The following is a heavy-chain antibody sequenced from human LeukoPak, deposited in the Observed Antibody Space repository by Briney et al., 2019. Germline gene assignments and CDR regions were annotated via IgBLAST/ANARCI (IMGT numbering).Heavy chain of an antibody. CDR3: ARGPPDCSSTSCYAFDAFDI. CDR1: GGSVSSGTYY. Sequence: PSETLSLTCTVSGGSVSSGTYYWSWIRQPAGKGLEWIGRIYTSGSTNYNPSLKSRVSISIDTSKKQFSLKLSSVTAADTAVYYCARGPPDCSSTSCYAFDAFDIWGQGTMVTVSS. D-gene: IGHD2-2*01. J-gene: IGHJ3*02. V-gene: IGHV4-61*02. CDR2: IYTSGST.